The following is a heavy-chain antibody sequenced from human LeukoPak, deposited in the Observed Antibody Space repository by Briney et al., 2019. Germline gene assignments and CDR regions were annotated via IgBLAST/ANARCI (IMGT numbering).Heavy chain of an antibody. CDR1: GFTFSSYS. D-gene: IGHD6-6*01. CDR2: ISSSSSYI. Sequence: GGSLRLSCAASGFTFSSYSMKWVRQAKGEGMEWVSSISSSSSYIFYADSVRGRFTISKHNANNSLYLQMNGLRAEDTAVYYCASAANSRSPQFDYWGQGTLVTVSS. CDR3: ASAANSRSPQFDY. J-gene: IGHJ4*02. V-gene: IGHV3-21*01.